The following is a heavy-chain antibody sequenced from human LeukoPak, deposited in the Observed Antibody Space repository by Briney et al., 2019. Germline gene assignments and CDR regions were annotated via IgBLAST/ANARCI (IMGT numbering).Heavy chain of an antibody. J-gene: IGHJ6*02. CDR1: GFTFSSYA. V-gene: IGHV3-30-3*01. CDR2: ISYDGSNK. CDR3: AREVVIFPDYYYYGMDV. D-gene: IGHD2/OR15-2a*01. Sequence: GSLRLSCAASGFTFSSYAMHWVRQAPGKGLEWVAVISYDGSNKYYADSVKGRFTISRDNSKNTLYLQMNSLRAEDTAVYYCAREVVIFPDYYYYGMDVWGQGTTVTVSS.